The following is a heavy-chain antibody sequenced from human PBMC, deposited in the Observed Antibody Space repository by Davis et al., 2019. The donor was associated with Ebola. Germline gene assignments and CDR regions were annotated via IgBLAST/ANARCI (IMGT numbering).Heavy chain of an antibody. V-gene: IGHV3-33*08. CDR2: IWYDGSNK. CDR1: GFTFSSYS. J-gene: IGHJ6*02. CDR3: ARPLDAMVRGGYWYYYGMDV. D-gene: IGHD3-10*01. Sequence: GESLKISCAASGFTFSSYSMNWVRQAPGKGLEWVAVIWYDGSNKYYADSVKGRFTISRDNSKNTLYLQMNSLRAEDTAVYYCARPLDAMVRGGYWYYYGMDVWGQGTTVTVSS.